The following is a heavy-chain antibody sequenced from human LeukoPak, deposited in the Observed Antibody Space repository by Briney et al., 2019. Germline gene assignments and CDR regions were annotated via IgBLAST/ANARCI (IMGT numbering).Heavy chain of an antibody. CDR3: ARGGMTYDY. Sequence: GSLRLSCAASGFTFSSYSMNWVRQPPGKGLEWIGEINHSGSTNYNPSLKSRVTISVDTSKNQFSLKLSSVTAADTAVYYCARGGMTYDYWGQGTLVTVSS. V-gene: IGHV4-34*01. CDR1: GFTFSSYS. CDR2: INHSGST. J-gene: IGHJ4*02.